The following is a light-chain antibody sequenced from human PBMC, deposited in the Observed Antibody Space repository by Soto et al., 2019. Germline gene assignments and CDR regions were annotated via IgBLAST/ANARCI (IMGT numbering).Light chain of an antibody. CDR1: QSLLHSNGYNY. J-gene: IGKJ3*01. CDR3: MQSLQLPRT. V-gene: IGKV2-28*01. CDR2: LGS. Sequence: DIVMTQSPLSLPVTPGEPASISCRSSQSLLHSNGYNYLDWYLQKPGQSPQPLIYLGSNRASGVPDRFSGSGSGTDFTLKISRVEAEDVGVYYCMQSLQLPRTFGPGTKVDIK.